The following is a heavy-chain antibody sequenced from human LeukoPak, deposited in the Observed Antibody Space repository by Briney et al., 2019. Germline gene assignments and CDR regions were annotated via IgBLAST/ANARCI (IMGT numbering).Heavy chain of an antibody. V-gene: IGHV3-23*01. CDR3: AKDRRLWFGQLLIDS. CDR1: GFTFGNYA. CDR2: ISRDGENT. D-gene: IGHD3-10*01. Sequence: TGGSLRLSCAASGFTFGNYAMAWVCQAPGKGLEWVAVISRDGENTHYADSVKGRFTISRVNSERTVYMQMNSLRAEDTALYYCAKDRRLWFGQLLIDSWGQGTLVTVSS. J-gene: IGHJ4*02.